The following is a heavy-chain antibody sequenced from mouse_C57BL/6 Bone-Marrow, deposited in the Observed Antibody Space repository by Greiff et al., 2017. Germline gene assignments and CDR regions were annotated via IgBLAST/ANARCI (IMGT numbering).Heavy chain of an antibody. CDR2: IDPSDSYT. V-gene: IGHV1-69*01. D-gene: IGHD2-12*01. CDR3: AIGGSCSSPWVAD. CDR1: GYTFTSYW. Sequence: QVQLQQPGAELVMPGASVKLSCKASGYTFTSYWMHWVKQRPGQGLEWIGEIDPSDSYTNYNQKFKGKSTLTVDKSSSTAYMQLSSLTSADSAVYYGAIGGSCSSPWVADRGQGALGTVSA. J-gene: IGHJ3*01.